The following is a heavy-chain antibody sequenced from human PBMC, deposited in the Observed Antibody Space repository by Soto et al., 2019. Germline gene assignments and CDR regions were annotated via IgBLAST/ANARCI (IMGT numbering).Heavy chain of an antibody. CDR3: AKDHPGYSSGWLRGKTRGYFDY. CDR1: GFTFSSYG. Sequence: GGSLRLSCAASGFTFSSYGMHWVRQAPGKGLEWVAVISYDGSNKYYADSVKGRFTISRDNSKNTLYLQMNSLRAEDTAVYYCAKDHPGYSSGWLRGKTRGYFDYWGQGTLVTVSS. V-gene: IGHV3-30*18. CDR2: ISYDGSNK. D-gene: IGHD6-19*01. J-gene: IGHJ4*02.